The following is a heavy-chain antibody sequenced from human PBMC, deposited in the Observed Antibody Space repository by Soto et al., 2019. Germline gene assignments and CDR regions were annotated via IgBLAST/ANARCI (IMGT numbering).Heavy chain of an antibody. CDR1: GYTFTNYG. CDR2: ISVYNGNT. J-gene: IGHJ4*02. V-gene: IGHV1-18*04. D-gene: IGHD1-7*01. CDR3: ARGTNWNYDY. Sequence: GASVKVSCKASGYTFTNYGISWVRQAPGQGLEWMGWISVYNGNTNYAQNFQDRVTMTTDTSTSTAYMELRSLRSDDTAVYYCARGTNWNYDYWGQGILVTVSS.